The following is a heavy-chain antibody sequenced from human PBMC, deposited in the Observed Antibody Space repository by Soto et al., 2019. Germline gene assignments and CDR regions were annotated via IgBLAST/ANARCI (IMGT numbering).Heavy chain of an antibody. CDR2: IYYTGST. D-gene: IGHD2-15*01. CDR1: GFSISDYY. Sequence: SETLSLTCTFSGFSISDYYWSWVRQPPGKGLEWIGYIYYTGSTNYNPSLKSRVTLSLDTSKNQFSLKLNSVTAADTALYYCARDHGGSGNGGWFDPWGQGTLVTVS. J-gene: IGHJ5*02. CDR3: ARDHGGSGNGGWFDP. V-gene: IGHV4-59*01.